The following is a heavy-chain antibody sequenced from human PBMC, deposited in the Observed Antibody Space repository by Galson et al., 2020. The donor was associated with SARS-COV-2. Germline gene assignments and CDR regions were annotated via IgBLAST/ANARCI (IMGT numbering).Heavy chain of an antibody. Sequence: GGSLRLSCAASGFTFSSYGMHWVRQAPGKGLEWVAVIWYDGSNKYYADSVKGRFTISRDNSKNTLYLQMNSLRAEDTAVDYCAKISGGFAFDIWGQGTMVTVSS. J-gene: IGHJ3*02. D-gene: IGHD3-16*01. CDR3: AKISGGFAFDI. V-gene: IGHV3-33*06. CDR2: IWYDGSNK. CDR1: GFTFSSYG.